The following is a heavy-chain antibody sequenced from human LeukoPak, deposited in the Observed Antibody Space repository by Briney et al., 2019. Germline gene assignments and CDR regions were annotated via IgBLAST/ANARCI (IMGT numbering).Heavy chain of an antibody. Sequence: GGSLRLSCAASGFTFSSYGMSWVRQAPGKGLEWVSAISGSGGSTYYADSVKGRFTISRDNSKSTLYIQMNSLRAEDTAVYYCARAKPKNMVRGLIMRRESRYYFDYWGQGTLVTVSS. CDR1: GFTFSSYG. V-gene: IGHV3-23*01. CDR2: ISGSGGST. D-gene: IGHD3-10*01. J-gene: IGHJ4*02. CDR3: ARAKPKNMVRGLIMRRESRYYFDY.